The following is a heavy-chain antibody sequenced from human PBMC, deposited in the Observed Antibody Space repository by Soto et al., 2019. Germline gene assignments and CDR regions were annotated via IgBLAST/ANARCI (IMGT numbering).Heavy chain of an antibody. CDR3: TTDLRRMGFVVGSTTYFNW. CDR2: IKSKSDGGTT. J-gene: IGHJ4*02. CDR1: GVPFSDAW. D-gene: IGHD1-1*01. Sequence: RGSLRLSCPSSGVPFSDAWMSWVRHAPGKGLDWVGRIKSKSDGGTTEHAAPVRGRFTITRDDSKSSLYLHINSLKTEDTSVYYCTTDLRRMGFVVGSTTYFNWWGQGT. V-gene: IGHV3-15*01.